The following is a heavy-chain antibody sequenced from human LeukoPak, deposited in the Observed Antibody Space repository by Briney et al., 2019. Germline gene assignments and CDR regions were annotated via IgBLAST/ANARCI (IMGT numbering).Heavy chain of an antibody. CDR1: GGSIRGYY. CDR2: IFIGGNT. D-gene: IGHD2-2*01. Sequence: PSETLSLTCTVSGGSIRGYYWSWIRLPAGKGLEWIGRIFIGGNTNYNPSLKSRVTMSIDTSKNQVSLELSSVTAADTAVYYCARAGYCSSSTCYVKAFDIWGQGTVVTVSS. CDR3: ARAGYCSSSTCYVKAFDI. V-gene: IGHV4-4*07. J-gene: IGHJ3*02.